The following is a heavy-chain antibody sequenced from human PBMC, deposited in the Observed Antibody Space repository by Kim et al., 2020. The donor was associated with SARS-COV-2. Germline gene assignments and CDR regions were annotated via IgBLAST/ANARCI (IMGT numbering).Heavy chain of an antibody. CDR1: GFSFNHYG. Sequence: GGSLRLSCRISGFSFNHYGVHWVRQAPGKGLEWVSSMSYDGNTQYYADSVKGLFTISRDNSRNTLYLQMDRLRLEDTGLYYCAKDTHQSFDYWGQGTLVTVSA. CDR3: AKDTHQSFDY. V-gene: IGHV3-30-3*02. J-gene: IGHJ4*02. CDR2: MSYDGNTQ.